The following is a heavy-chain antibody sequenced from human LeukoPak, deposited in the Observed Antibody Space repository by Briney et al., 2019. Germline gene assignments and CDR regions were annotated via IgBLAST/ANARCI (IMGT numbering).Heavy chain of an antibody. D-gene: IGHD1-26*01. CDR1: GYTFTSYG. J-gene: IGHJ6*03. V-gene: IGHV1-18*01. CDR2: ISAYNGNT. Sequence: ASVKVSCKASGYTFTSYGISWVRQAPGQGLEWMGWISAYNGNTNYAQELQGRVTMTTDTSTSTAYMELRSLRSDDTAVYYCARDPTGASDYYYYMDVWGKGTTVTVSS. CDR3: ARDPTGASDYYYYMDV.